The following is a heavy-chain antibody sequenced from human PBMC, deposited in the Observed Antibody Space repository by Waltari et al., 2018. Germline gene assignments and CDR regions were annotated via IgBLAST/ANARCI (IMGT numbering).Heavy chain of an antibody. CDR3: PGYSSGNGAREFDP. CDR1: GFNFTVSW. D-gene: IGHD2-8*02. CDR2: KKQDGSER. J-gene: IGHJ5*02. Sequence: VQLVESGGGLVQPGGSVRLSCEGYGFNFTVSWLGWVRLALGKGLEWVANKKQDGSERNYGDNGKGRFPTSRDNAQSQLYRKINSRGVEDTAVYYCPGYSSGNGAREFDPWGQGTLVPVSS. V-gene: IGHV3-7*01.